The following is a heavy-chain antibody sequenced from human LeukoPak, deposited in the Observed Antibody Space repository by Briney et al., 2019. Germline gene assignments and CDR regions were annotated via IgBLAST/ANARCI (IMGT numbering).Heavy chain of an antibody. CDR3: ARGTSAGGPISPFDF. Sequence: PGGSLRLSCVASGFTFSKNWMRWVRQAPGKGLVWVSRIQGDGSNTNYADSVKGRFSISRDNAKNTVYLQMNSLRAEDTGIYYCARGTSAGGPISPFDFWGQGTVVTVSS. CDR1: GFTFSKNW. V-gene: IGHV3-74*01. D-gene: IGHD6-13*01. CDR2: IQGDGSNT. J-gene: IGHJ4*02.